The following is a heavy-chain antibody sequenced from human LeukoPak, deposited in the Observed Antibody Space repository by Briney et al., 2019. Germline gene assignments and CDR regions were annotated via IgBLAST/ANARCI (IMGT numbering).Heavy chain of an antibody. CDR2: ISSNGGGT. Sequence: GGSLRLSCAASGFTFSSYAMHWVRQAPGKGLEYVSAISSNGGGTYYANSVKGRFTISRDNSKNTLYLQMGSLRAEDMAVYYCARGESLDYWGQGTLVTVSS. CDR1: GFTFSSYA. CDR3: ARGESLDY. D-gene: IGHD1-26*01. J-gene: IGHJ4*02. V-gene: IGHV3-64*01.